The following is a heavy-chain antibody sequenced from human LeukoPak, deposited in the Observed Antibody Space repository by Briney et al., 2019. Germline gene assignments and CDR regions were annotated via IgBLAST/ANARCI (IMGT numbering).Heavy chain of an antibody. Sequence: GGSLRLSCAASGFTFSSYAMNWVRQAPEKGLEWVSAIRGSGGSTDFADSVKGRFTISRDNSKNTLYLRLTNLRAEDTAVYYCAKELSGTSYGDAFDVWGQGTMVTVSS. CDR2: IRGSGGST. J-gene: IGHJ3*01. D-gene: IGHD1-26*01. V-gene: IGHV3-23*01. CDR1: GFTFSSYA. CDR3: AKELSGTSYGDAFDV.